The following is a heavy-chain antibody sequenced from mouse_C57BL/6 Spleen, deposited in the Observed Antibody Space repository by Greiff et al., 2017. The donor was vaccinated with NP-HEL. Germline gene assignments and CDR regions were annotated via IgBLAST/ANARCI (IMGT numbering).Heavy chain of an antibody. V-gene: IGHV5-16*01. J-gene: IGHJ2*01. CDR3: ARTLITTVVATGYFDY. D-gene: IGHD1-1*01. CDR2: INYDGSST. CDR1: GFTFSDYY. Sequence: DVKLVESEGGLVQPGSSMKLSCTASGFTFSDYYMAWVRQVPEKGLEWVANINYDGSSTYYLDSLKSRFIISRDNAKNILYLQMSSLKSEDTATYYCARTLITTVVATGYFDYWGQGTTLTVSS.